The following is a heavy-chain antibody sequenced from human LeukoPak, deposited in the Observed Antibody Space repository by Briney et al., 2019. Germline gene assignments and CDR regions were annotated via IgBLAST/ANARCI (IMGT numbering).Heavy chain of an antibody. CDR2: IFLGGST. CDR1: GYSISIAYY. D-gene: IGHD3-3*01. Sequence: SETLSLSCAVSGYSISIAYYWGWIRQPPGKGLEWIGTIFLGGSTSYNPSLMIRLTMSMYTSKNQFSLHLTSVTTADTAVYYCARYDSRGSGSTQLEYWGQGILVTISS. V-gene: IGHV4-38-2*01. J-gene: IGHJ4*02. CDR3: ARYDSRGSGSTQLEY.